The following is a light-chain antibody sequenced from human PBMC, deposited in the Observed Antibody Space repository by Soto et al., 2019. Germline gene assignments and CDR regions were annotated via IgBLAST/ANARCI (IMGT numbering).Light chain of an antibody. Sequence: DIQMTQSPSSLSASLGDRVTITCRAIQNIFTYLNWYQQKPREAPKVLIYGASRLQSGVPSRFSGSGSGTDFTLTISTLQREDFATYFCQQSYTTPSFNFGGGTKVDIK. CDR1: QNIFTY. V-gene: IGKV1-39*01. J-gene: IGKJ4*01. CDR3: QQSYTTPSFN. CDR2: GAS.